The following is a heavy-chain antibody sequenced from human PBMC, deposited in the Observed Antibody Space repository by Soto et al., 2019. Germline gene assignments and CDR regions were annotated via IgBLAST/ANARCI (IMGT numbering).Heavy chain of an antibody. D-gene: IGHD1-26*01. CDR2: LGAARDP. Sequence: EVQLVESGGGSVQPGESLRLSCAASGFSFRDYDMHWVRQRKGKGLEWVSALGAARDPYYVGSVKGRFSVSRDNAQNSFFLQMNNLRVDDTAVYFCARAYLGRLPRRADYYSAMDVWGRGTTVTVSS. V-gene: IGHV3-13*05. J-gene: IGHJ6*02. CDR1: GFSFRDYD. CDR3: ARAYLGRLPRRADYYSAMDV.